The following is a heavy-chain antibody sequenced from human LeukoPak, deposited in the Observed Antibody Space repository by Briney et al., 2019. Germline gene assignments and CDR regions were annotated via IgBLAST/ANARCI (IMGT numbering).Heavy chain of an antibody. J-gene: IGHJ3*01. V-gene: IGHV1-2*02. CDR2: INCSSGAT. CDR1: GYTFSGYY. CDR3: ARKPLDYYETLDAFDL. Sequence: ASVKVSCKAAGYTFSGYYLHWVRQVPGQGLEWMGWINCSSGATNLAQKFQGRVTMTKDRPIRTAYMELKSLRSDDTAIYYCARKPLDYYETLDAFDLWGQGTMVIVSS. D-gene: IGHD3-22*01.